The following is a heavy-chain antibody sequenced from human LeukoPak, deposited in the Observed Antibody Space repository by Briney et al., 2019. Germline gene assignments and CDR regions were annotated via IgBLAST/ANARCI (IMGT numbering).Heavy chain of an antibody. CDR1: GYTFTSYA. J-gene: IGHJ4*02. CDR3: ARRSLRGRRFYFDY. CDR2: INTNTGNP. Sequence: ASVKVSCKASGYTFTSYAMNWVRQAPGQGLEWMGWINTNTGNPTYAQGFTGRFVFSLDTSVSTAYLQISSLKAEDTAVYYCARRSLRGRRFYFDYWGQGTLVTVSS. D-gene: IGHD6-25*01. V-gene: IGHV7-4-1*02.